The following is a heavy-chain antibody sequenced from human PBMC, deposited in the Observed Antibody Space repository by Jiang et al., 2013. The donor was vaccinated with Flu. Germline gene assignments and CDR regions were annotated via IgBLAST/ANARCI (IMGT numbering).Heavy chain of an antibody. CDR3: ARDSLNRASSNEYEWYFDS. V-gene: IGHV3-33*01. J-gene: IGHJ4*02. CDR1: GFSFKDYG. CDR2: IWYDGSDK. Sequence: VQLVESGGGVVKPGGSLRLSCAASGFSFKDYGMHWIRQPPGKGLEWVSVIWYDGSDKYYADSVKGRFTISRDNSRDTVYLQMNSLRADDTAVYYCARDSLNRASSNEYEWYFDSWGQGILVTVSS. D-gene: IGHD6-13*01.